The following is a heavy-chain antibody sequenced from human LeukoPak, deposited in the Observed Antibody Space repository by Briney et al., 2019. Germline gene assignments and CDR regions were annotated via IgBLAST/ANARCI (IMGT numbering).Heavy chain of an antibody. V-gene: IGHV3-48*02. J-gene: IGHJ6*02. CDR2: INSGSSTI. CDR1: GFTFRTSS. Sequence: GGSLRLSCVASGFTFRTSSTNWGRQAPGKGLEWVSYINSGSSTIFYADSVKGRFTISRDNAKNSLYLQMNSLRHEDTAVYYCTRVLRGMDVWGQGTTVTVSS. CDR3: TRVLRGMDV.